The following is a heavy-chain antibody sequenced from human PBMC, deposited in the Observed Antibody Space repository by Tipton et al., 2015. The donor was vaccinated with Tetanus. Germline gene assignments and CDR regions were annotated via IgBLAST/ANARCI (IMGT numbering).Heavy chain of an antibody. J-gene: IGHJ4*02. D-gene: IGHD1-26*01. Sequence: TLSLTCTVSGGSISSGGYYWSWIRQHPGKGLEWIGDIYYSGSTYYNPSLKSRVTISVDTSKNQFSLKLNSVTAADTGVYYCARAQGGGARGWNYFDYWGQGTLVTVSS. CDR3: ARAQGGGARGWNYFDY. CDR1: GGSISSGGYY. V-gene: IGHV4-31*03. CDR2: IYYSGST.